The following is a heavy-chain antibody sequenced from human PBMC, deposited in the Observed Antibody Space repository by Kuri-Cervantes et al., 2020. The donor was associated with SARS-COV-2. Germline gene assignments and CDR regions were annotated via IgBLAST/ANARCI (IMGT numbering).Heavy chain of an antibody. D-gene: IGHD3-16*02. CDR2: IIPNRDIV. V-gene: IGHV1-69*04. CDR3: VRDPPVILVPSRFDF. CDR1: GGTFSNYA. Sequence: SVKVSCKASGGTFSNYAISWVRQAPGQGLLWLGRIIPNRDIVNYALKFQGRVTLTVDKPTSTAYMELSSLTSEDTAVYYCVRDPPVILVPSRFDFWGQGTLVTVSS. J-gene: IGHJ4*02.